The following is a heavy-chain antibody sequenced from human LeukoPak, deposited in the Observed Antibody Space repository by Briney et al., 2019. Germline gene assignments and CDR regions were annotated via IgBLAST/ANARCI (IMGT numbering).Heavy chain of an antibody. CDR3: ARDLRQRSTVTYAGGLDY. Sequence: PGGSLRLSCAASGITFRNFWMTWVRQAPGKGLEWVANINRDGSEEYYVGSVKGRFTISRDNAKNSLYLQMNSLRAEDTAVYYCARDLRQRSTVTYAGGLDYWGQGTLVTVSS. D-gene: IGHD4-17*01. CDR2: INRDGSEE. V-gene: IGHV3-7*01. J-gene: IGHJ4*02. CDR1: GITFRNFW.